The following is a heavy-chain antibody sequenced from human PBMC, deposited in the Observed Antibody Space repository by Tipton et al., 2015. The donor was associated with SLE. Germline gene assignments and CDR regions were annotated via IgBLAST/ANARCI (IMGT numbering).Heavy chain of an antibody. Sequence: TLSLTCTVSGGSISSYCWSWIRQPAGGGREWIGRIYTNENTNYNPSLKSRVTMSVDKSKNHFSLKLISVTAADTAVYYCAREFLNPVTTVHYYFDLWGRGTLVTVSS. CDR3: AREFLNPVTTVHYYFDL. D-gene: IGHD4-11*01. J-gene: IGHJ2*01. CDR2: IYTNENT. V-gene: IGHV4-4*07. CDR1: GGSISSYC.